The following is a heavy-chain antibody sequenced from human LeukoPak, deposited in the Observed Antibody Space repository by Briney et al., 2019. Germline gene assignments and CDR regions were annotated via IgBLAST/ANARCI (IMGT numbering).Heavy chain of an antibody. J-gene: IGHJ4*02. V-gene: IGHV3-23*01. D-gene: IGHD3-10*01. CDR2: IRGSGGST. CDR1: GFTFSSYA. CDR3: AKSAGSGTYLLDD. Sequence: GGSLRLSCAASGFTFSSYAMSWVRQAPGKGPEWVSGIRGSGGSTYYADSVKGRLTISRDNSKNTLYLQMNSLGAEGTAVYYCAKSAGSGTYLLDDWGQGTLVTVSS.